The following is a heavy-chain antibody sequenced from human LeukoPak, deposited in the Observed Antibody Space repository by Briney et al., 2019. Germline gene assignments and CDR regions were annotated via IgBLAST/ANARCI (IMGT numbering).Heavy chain of an antibody. CDR2: ISYDGSYK. Sequence: PGGSLRLSCAASGFTFSSYGMHWVRQAPGKGLEWVAVISYDGSYKYYADSVKGRFTISRDNSKNTLYLQMNSLRAEDTAVYYCAKDQTSGRAMVGIDYWGQGTLVTVSS. CDR3: AKDQTSGRAMVGIDY. V-gene: IGHV3-30*18. CDR1: GFTFSSYG. J-gene: IGHJ4*02. D-gene: IGHD3-10*01.